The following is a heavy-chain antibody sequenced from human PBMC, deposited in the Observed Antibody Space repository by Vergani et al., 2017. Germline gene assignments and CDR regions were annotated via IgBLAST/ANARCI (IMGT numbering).Heavy chain of an antibody. CDR3: AKAPYCSGGSCYSVPDAFDI. D-gene: IGHD2-15*01. Sequence: EVQLLESGGGLVQPGGSLRLSCAASGFTFSSYAMSWVRQAPGKGLEWVSAISGSGGSTYYADSVKGRFTISRDNYKNTLYLQMNSLRAEDTAVYYCAKAPYCSGGSCYSVPDAFDIWGQGTMVTVSS. CDR1: GFTFSSYA. CDR2: ISGSGGST. V-gene: IGHV3-23*01. J-gene: IGHJ3*02.